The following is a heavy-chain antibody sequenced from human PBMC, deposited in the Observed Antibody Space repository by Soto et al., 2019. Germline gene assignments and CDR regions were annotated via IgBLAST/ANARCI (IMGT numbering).Heavy chain of an antibody. D-gene: IGHD3-10*01. CDR1: GYTFTGYY. J-gene: IGHJ6*02. CDR3: ARGIWSGYHTVWFWELFYYYGMDV. V-gene: IGHV1-2*04. Sequence: QVQLVQSGAEVKKPGASVKVSCKASGYTFTGYYMHWVRQAPGQGLEWMGWINPTSGGTNYAQKCQGSVTMTRDTSISTAYRELSRLRSDDTAVYYCARGIWSGYHTVWFWELFYYYGMDVWGQGTTVTVSS. CDR2: INPTSGGT.